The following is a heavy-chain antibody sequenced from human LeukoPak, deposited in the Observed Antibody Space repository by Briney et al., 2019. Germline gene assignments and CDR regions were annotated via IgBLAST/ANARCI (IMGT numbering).Heavy chain of an antibody. CDR1: GFTFSSYA. CDR3: AKPDSPRVPYYSY. V-gene: IGHV3-23*01. J-gene: IGHJ4*02. D-gene: IGHD1-26*01. Sequence: PGGSLRLSCAASGFTFSSYAMSWVRQAPGEGLEWVSAISGRGGSTYYADSVKGRFTISRDNSKNTLYLQMNSLRAEDTAVYYCAKPDSPRVPYYSYWGQGTLVTVSS. CDR2: ISGRGGST.